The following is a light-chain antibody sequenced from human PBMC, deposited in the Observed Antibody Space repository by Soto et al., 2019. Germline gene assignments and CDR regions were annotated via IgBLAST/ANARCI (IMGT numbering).Light chain of an antibody. V-gene: IGKV1-39*01. J-gene: IGKJ1*01. CDR1: QSIDTY. CDR2: VAS. Sequence: DIQMTQSPSSLSASVGDRVTITCRASQSIDTYLNWYQQKPVKAPKVLIYVASRLQTGVPSRFSGSGSGTDFSLTITRLQPEDFATYFCQHSYTIPWTFGQGTRVEVK. CDR3: QHSYTIPWT.